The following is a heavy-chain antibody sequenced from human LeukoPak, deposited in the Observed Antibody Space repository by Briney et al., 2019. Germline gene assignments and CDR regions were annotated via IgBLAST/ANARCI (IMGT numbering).Heavy chain of an antibody. D-gene: IGHD3-22*01. Sequence: SETLSLTCTVSGGSIDSDYWSWIRQPPGKGLEWIGEMYNSGYPNYGPSFKSRVTMSLDTSKNQFSLTLSCAKQGRTFYYVSGGYYIYDYFDSWGQGALVTVSS. CDR3: GGYYIYDYFDS. J-gene: IGHJ4*02. CDR1: GGSIDSDY. V-gene: IGHV4-4*09. CDR2: MYNSGYP.